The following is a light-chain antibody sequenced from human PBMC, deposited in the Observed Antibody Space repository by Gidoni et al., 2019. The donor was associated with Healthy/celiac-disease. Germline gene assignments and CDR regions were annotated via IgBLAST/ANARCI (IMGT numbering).Light chain of an antibody. Sequence: DIQMTQSPSSLSASVGDRVTITCRASQSIISYLNWYQQKPGKAPKLLIYSDSSLQSGVPSRFSGSGSGTDFTLTISSLQPEDFATYYCQQSYSTPPTFGQGTKVEIK. CDR1: QSIISY. V-gene: IGKV1-39*01. CDR3: QQSYSTPPT. CDR2: SDS. J-gene: IGKJ1*01.